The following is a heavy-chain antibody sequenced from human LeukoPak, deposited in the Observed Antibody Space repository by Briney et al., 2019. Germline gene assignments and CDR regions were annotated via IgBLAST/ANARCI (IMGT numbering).Heavy chain of an antibody. CDR1: GFTFSDYY. CDR3: AREVYYGSGRRFDL. V-gene: IGHV3-11*04. J-gene: IGHJ4*02. D-gene: IGHD3-10*01. CDR2: VSSGSSTI. Sequence: GGSLRLSCAASGFTFSDYYMSWIRQAPGKALEWVSYVSSGSSTIYYADSVKGRFTISRDNGRNSLHLQMNSLRAEDTAVYYCAREVYYGSGRRFDLWGQGTLVTVSS.